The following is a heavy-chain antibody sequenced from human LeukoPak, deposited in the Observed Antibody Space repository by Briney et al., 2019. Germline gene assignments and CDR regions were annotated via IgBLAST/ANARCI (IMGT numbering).Heavy chain of an antibody. V-gene: IGHV3-48*03. D-gene: IGHD2/OR15-2a*01. CDR3: ARCRFYGYGMDV. J-gene: IGHJ6*02. Sequence: GGSLRLSCAASGFTFRDYEMNWVRQAPGKGLEWVSYISSSGSTLYYADSVKGRFTISRDDAKNSLHLQMNSLRVEDTAVYYCARCRFYGYGMDVWGQGTTVTVSS. CDR2: ISSSGSTL. CDR1: GFTFRDYE.